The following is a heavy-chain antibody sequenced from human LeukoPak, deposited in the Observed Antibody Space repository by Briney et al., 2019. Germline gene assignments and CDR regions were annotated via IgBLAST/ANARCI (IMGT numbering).Heavy chain of an antibody. J-gene: IGHJ6*03. Sequence: PGGSLRLSCAASGFTVSGNYMSWVRQAPGKGLEWVSVIYSGGSTYYADSVKGRFTISRDNSKNTLYLQMNSLRAEDTAVYYCAREGFSRGYYQYYYMDVWGKGTTVTVSS. CDR3: AREGFSRGYYQYYYMDV. CDR2: IYSGGST. D-gene: IGHD6-13*01. CDR1: GFTVSGNY. V-gene: IGHV3-66*01.